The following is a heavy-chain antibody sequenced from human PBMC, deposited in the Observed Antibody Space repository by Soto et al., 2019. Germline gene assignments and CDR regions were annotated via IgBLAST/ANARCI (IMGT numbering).Heavy chain of an antibody. V-gene: IGHV1-2*04. J-gene: IGHJ4*02. D-gene: IGHD6-13*01. CDR3: ARGSSSSWFYYFDY. CDR1: GYTFTGYY. Sequence: ASVKVSCKASGYTFTGYYMHWVRQAPGQGLEWMGWINPNSGGTNYAQKFQGWVTMTRDTSISTAYMELSRLRSDDTAVYYCARGSSSSWFYYFDYWGQGTLVTVSS. CDR2: INPNSGGT.